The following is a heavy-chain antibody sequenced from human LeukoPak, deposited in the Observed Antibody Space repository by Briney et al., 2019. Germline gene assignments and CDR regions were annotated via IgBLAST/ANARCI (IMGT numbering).Heavy chain of an antibody. V-gene: IGHV3-7*01. D-gene: IGHD2-2*01. CDR1: GFTFSNYW. Sequence: GGSLRLSCSASGFTFSNYWMSWVRQAPGKGLEWVANIKQDESEKYYVDSVKGRFTISRDNAKSSLYLQMNSLRAEDTAVYYCARALDSSSSRYQAFEEWGQRTLVTVSS. J-gene: IGHJ4*02. CDR2: IKQDESEK. CDR3: ARALDSSSSRYQAFEE.